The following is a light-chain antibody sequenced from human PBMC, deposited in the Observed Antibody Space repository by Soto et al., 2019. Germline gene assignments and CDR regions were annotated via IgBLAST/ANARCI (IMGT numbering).Light chain of an antibody. V-gene: IGKV3-20*01. CDR1: QSVSSTY. J-gene: IGKJ3*01. CDR2: GAS. Sequence: EIVLTQSPGILSLSPGERATLSCRASQSVSSTYLSWYQQRPGQAPRLLIYGASSRATGIPDRFSGSGSGTDFTLTISRLEPEDFAVYYCQQYGSSLILGPGTKVDI. CDR3: QQYGSSLI.